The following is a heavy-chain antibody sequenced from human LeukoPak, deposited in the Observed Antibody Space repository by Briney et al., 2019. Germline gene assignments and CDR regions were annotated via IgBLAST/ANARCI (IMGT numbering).Heavy chain of an antibody. V-gene: IGHV3-30*03. D-gene: IGHD4-23*01. CDR2: ISKDGSHK. CDR1: GFPFSSYF. Sequence: GGSLRLSCAASGFPFSSYFLHWVRPAPANGLEWVAVISKDGSHKYYADSVKGRFIISRDNSKNTLSLQMNTLRPDDTAVFYCARDPNRLADYGGDYFDHWGQGTLVTVSS. J-gene: IGHJ4*02. CDR3: ARDPNRLADYGGDYFDH.